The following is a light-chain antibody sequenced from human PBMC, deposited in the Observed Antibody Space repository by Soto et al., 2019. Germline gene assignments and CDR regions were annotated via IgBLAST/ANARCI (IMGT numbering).Light chain of an antibody. V-gene: IGKV3-15*01. Sequence: EIVVTQSPATLSVSPGERATLSCRASQSVSNNLAWYQQKPGQAPRLLIYGASTRATGIPARFSGSGSGTEFTLTISSLQSEDFAVYYCQQYNNWPPASFGPGTKVAIK. CDR3: QQYNNWPPAS. CDR2: GAS. CDR1: QSVSNN. J-gene: IGKJ3*01.